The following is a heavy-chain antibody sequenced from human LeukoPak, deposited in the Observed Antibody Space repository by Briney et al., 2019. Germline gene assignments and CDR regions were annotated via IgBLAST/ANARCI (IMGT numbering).Heavy chain of an antibody. V-gene: IGHV3-66*01. CDR2: IYSGGST. D-gene: IGHD1-26*01. CDR1: GFTVSSNY. CDR3: ATHHRGGSYF. Sequence: QAGESLRLSCAASGFTVSSNYMSWVRQAPGKGLEWVSVIYSGGSTYYADSVKGRFTISRDDSKNSLYLQMNSLRAEDTAVYHCATHHRGGSYFWGQGTLVTVSS. J-gene: IGHJ4*02.